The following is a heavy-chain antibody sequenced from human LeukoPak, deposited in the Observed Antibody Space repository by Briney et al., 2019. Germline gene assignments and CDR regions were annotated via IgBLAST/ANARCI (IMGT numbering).Heavy chain of an antibody. CDR1: GYTFTSYG. CDR2: ISAYNGNT. D-gene: IGHD6-13*01. CDR3: ARDPVSGYSSSWYRPSYYYYGMDV. J-gene: IGHJ6*02. V-gene: IGHV1-18*01. Sequence: ASVKVSCKASGYTFTSYGISWVRQAPGQGLEWMGWISAYNGNTNYAQKLQGRVTMTTDTSTSTAYMELRSLRFDDTAVYYCARDPVSGYSSSWYRPSYYYYGMDVWGQGTTVTVSS.